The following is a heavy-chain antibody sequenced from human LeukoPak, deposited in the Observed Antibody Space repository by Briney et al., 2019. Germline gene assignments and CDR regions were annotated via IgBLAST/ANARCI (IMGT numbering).Heavy chain of an antibody. CDR3: ARVGHCSGGSCYSYAFDI. Sequence: ASVKVFCKASGYTFTGYYMHWVRQAPGQGLEWMGWINPNSGGTNYAQKFQGRVTMTRDTSISTAYMELSRLRSDDTAVYYCARVGHCSGGSCYSYAFDIWGQGTMVTVSS. V-gene: IGHV1-2*02. CDR1: GYTFTGYY. D-gene: IGHD2-15*01. J-gene: IGHJ3*02. CDR2: INPNSGGT.